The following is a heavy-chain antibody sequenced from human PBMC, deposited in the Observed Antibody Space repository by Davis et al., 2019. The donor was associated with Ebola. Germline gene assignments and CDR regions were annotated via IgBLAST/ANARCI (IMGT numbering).Heavy chain of an antibody. CDR1: GFTFSSYG. Sequence: GESLKISCAASGFTFSSYGMHWVRQAPGKGLEWVAVISYDGSNKYYADSVKGRFTISRDNSKNTLYLQINSLRAEDTAVYYCARRSITGTDFDYWGQGTLVTVSS. CDR2: ISYDGSNK. J-gene: IGHJ4*02. CDR3: ARRSITGTDFDY. V-gene: IGHV3-30*19. D-gene: IGHD1/OR15-1a*01.